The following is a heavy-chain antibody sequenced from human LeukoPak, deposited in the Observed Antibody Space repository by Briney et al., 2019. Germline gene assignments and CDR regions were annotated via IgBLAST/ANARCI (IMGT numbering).Heavy chain of an antibody. D-gene: IGHD6-19*01. CDR3: AHSSGYAYGLDY. V-gene: IGHV3-21*01. CDR1: GFSFSDYA. J-gene: IGHJ4*02. Sequence: GGSLRLSCAASGFSFSDYAMNWARQAPGKGLEWVSAISSSSTYIYYADSVKGRFTISRDNAKSSLYLQMSSLRADDTAVYYCAHSSGYAYGLDYWGQGTLVTVSS. CDR2: ISSSSTYI.